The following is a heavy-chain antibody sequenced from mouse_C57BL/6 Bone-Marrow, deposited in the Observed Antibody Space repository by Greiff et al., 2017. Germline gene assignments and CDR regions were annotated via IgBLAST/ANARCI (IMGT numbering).Heavy chain of an antibody. CDR2: IDPSDSYT. V-gene: IGHV1-50*01. CDR1: GYTLTSYW. D-gene: IGHD2-3*01. Sequence: QVQLQQPGAELVKPGASVKLSCKASGYTLTSYWMQWVKQRPGQGLEWIGEIDPSDSYTNYNQKFKGKATLTVDTSSSTAYMQLSSLTSEDSAVYYCARWGDGYYWYFDVWGTGTTVTVSS. CDR3: ARWGDGYYWYFDV. J-gene: IGHJ1*03.